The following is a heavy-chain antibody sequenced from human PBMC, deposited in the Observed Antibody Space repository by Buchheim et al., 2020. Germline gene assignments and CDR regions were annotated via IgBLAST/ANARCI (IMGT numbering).Heavy chain of an antibody. CDR2: ISNDGNRR. D-gene: IGHD2-21*02. Sequence: QVHLVESGGGVVKPGRSLRLSRDTSGFSFNTYAMHWVRQAPGKGLEWVAVISNDGNRRYYAASVKGRISISRDDSKNTLFLQMSSLRTEDTGVYYCAKAIRDVAVVVPATMDFWGQGSL. CDR1: GFSFNTYA. V-gene: IGHV3-30*18. J-gene: IGHJ4*02. CDR3: AKAIRDVAVVVPATMDF.